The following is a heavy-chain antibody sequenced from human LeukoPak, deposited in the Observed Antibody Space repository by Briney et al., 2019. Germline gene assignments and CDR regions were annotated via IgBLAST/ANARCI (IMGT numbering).Heavy chain of an antibody. CDR2: IYSDGSA. Sequence: GGSLRLSCAASGFTVSSNYMSWVRHAPGKGLEWASDIYSDGSAYYPASVKGRFPIPRDNSKNTLNLQMNCLRADDTAVYFCAGGSLVWQFDYWGQGALVAVSS. V-gene: IGHV3-53*01. J-gene: IGHJ4*02. CDR3: AGGSLVWQFDY. D-gene: IGHD2-8*01. CDR1: GFTVSSNY.